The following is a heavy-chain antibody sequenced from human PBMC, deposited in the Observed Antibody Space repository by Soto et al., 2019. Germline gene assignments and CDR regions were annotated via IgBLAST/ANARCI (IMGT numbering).Heavy chain of an antibody. CDR1: GGSFSGYY. Sequence: PSETLSLTCAVYGGSFSGYYWSWIRQPPGKGLEWIGYIDNSGNSNYSPFPKDRVTLSVDTSKNQFSLKLSSVTPTDTAVYYCARNWFSVAGRYHFDYWGQG. CDR3: ARNWFSVAGRYHFDY. J-gene: IGHJ4*02. V-gene: IGHV4-34*01. CDR2: IDNSGNS. D-gene: IGHD6-19*01.